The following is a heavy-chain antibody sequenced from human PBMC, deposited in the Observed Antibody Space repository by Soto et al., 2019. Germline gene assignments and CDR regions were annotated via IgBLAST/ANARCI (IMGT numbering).Heavy chain of an antibody. CDR2: IYYSGRT. V-gene: IGHV4-59*08. CDR3: ARHTPHTAMVWNYFDY. CDR1: GGSISSYY. Sequence: QVQLQESGPGLVKPSETLSLTCTVSGGSISSYYWSWIRQPPGKGLEWIGYIYYSGRTNYNPSLKIRVTISVDTSKNQFSLKLSSVTAADTAVYYCARHTPHTAMVWNYFDYWGQGTLVIVSS. J-gene: IGHJ4*02. D-gene: IGHD5-18*01.